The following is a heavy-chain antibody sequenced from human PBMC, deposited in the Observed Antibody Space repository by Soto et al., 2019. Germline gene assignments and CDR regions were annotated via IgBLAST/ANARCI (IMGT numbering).Heavy chain of an antibody. V-gene: IGHV1-18*04. CDR3: ARVDSSSWPIWYYYYYGMDV. D-gene: IGHD6-13*01. J-gene: IGHJ6*02. CDR2: ISAYNGNT. Sequence: GASVKVSCKASGYTFTSYGISWVRQAPGQGLEWMGWISAYNGNTNYAQKLQGRVTMTTDTSTSTAYMELRSLRSDDTAVYYCARVDSSSWPIWYYYYYGMDVWGQGTTVTVS. CDR1: GYTFTSYG.